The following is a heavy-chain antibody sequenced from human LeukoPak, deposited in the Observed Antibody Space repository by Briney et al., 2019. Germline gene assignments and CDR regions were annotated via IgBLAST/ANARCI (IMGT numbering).Heavy chain of an antibody. V-gene: IGHV4-59*01. J-gene: IGHJ4*02. CDR1: GGSISSYY. CDR3: ARVPPGTSHFDY. D-gene: IGHD1-7*01. CDR2: IYYSGST. Sequence: SETLSLTCTVSGGSISSYYWSWIRQPPGKGLEWIGYIYYSGSTKYNPSPKSRVTISVDTSKNQFSLKLSSVTAADTAVYYCARVPPGTSHFDYWGQGTLVTVSS.